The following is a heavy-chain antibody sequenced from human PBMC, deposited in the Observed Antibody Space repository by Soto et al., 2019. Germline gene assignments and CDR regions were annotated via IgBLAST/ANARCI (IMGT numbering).Heavy chain of an antibody. J-gene: IGHJ5*02. CDR3: ARGRLPDSTFLRFDP. CDR1: GGSIGSGGYS. Sequence: PSETLSLTCAVSGGSIGSGGYSWNWIRQPPGKGLEWIGCFHHSGNTYFNPAFKSRVTISADRSKNQFSLKVNSVTAADTAVYYCARGRLPDSTFLRFDPWGRGTPVTVSS. V-gene: IGHV4-30-2*01. CDR2: FHHSGNT. D-gene: IGHD3-22*01.